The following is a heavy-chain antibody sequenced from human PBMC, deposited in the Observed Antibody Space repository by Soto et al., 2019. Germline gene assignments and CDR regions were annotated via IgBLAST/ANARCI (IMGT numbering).Heavy chain of an antibody. V-gene: IGHV3-11*01. CDR1: GFIFSDYY. Sequence: LRLSCAASGFIFSDYYMSWIRQAPGKGLEWVSYISSSGHTIYYADSVKGRFTISRDNTKNSLYLEMNILRAEDTAVYYCTRTLWFGELLYDGMDVWGQGTMVTV. CDR3: TRTLWFGELLYDGMDV. D-gene: IGHD3-10*01. CDR2: ISSSGHTI. J-gene: IGHJ6*02.